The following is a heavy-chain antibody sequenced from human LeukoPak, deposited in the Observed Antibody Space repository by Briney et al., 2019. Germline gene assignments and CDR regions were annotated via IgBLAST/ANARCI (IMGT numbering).Heavy chain of an antibody. CDR2: IDPSDSYT. CDR1: GYSFTSYW. J-gene: IGHJ4*02. V-gene: IGHV5-10-1*01. Sequence: PGESLKISCKGSGYSFTSYWISWVRQMPGMGLEWMGRIDPSDSYTNYSPSFQGHVTISADKSISTAYLQWCSLKASDTAMYYCASSGYSSGWHRDYWGQGTLVTVSS. D-gene: IGHD6-19*01. CDR3: ASSGYSSGWHRDY.